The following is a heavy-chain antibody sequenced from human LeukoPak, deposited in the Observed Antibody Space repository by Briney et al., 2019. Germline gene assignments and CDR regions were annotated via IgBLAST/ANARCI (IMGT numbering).Heavy chain of an antibody. D-gene: IGHD3-10*01. V-gene: IGHV3-53*01. CDR2: IYSGGST. J-gene: IGHJ6*03. CDR3: ASGSGSYRTPYYYMDV. CDR1: GFTVSSNY. Sequence: GGSLRLSCVASGFTVSSNYMSWFRQAPGKGLEWVSVIYSGGSTYYADSVKGRFTISRDDSKNTLYLQMNSLRAEDTAVYYCASGSGSYRTPYYYMDVWGTGTTVTLSS.